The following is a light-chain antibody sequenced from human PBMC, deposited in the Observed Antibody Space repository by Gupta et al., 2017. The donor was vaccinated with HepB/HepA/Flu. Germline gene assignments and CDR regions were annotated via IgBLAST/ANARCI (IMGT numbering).Light chain of an antibody. J-gene: IGKJ3*01. CDR1: QSVSSY. V-gene: IGKV3-11*01. Sequence: EIVLTQSPATLSLSPGERATLSCRASQSVSSYLAWYQQKPGQAPRLLIYDASNRATGIPARFSGSGYGTDVTLTISSREPEDFAVYYCQQRSNWPPITFGHGTKVDIK. CDR2: DAS. CDR3: QQRSNWPPIT.